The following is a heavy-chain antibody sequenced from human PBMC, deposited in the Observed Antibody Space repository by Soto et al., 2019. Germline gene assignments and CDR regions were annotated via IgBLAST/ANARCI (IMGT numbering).Heavy chain of an antibody. Sequence: QVPLVQSGAEVKKPGASVKVSCKASGYTFTRYFIHWVRQAPGHGLEWMGWTNPNSGGTNYAQKFMGRVTMTRDTSISTAYMELSRLRFDDTAVYYCAKVWGDTPSEEDYWGQGALITVSS. CDR3: AKVWGDTPSEEDY. J-gene: IGHJ4*02. V-gene: IGHV1-2*02. CDR2: TNPNSGGT. CDR1: GYTFTRYF. D-gene: IGHD3-16*01.